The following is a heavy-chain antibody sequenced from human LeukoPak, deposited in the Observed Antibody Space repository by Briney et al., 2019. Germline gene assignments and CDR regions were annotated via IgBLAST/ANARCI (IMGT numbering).Heavy chain of an antibody. CDR2: INPTGGST. D-gene: IGHD2-21*02. J-gene: IGHJ4*02. CDR3: ARDHYHKIHSVMVTAPDY. CDR1: GYTFTSYY. V-gene: IGHV1-46*01. Sequence: WASVKVSCKASGYTFTSYYMHWVRQAPGEGLEWMGIINPTGGSTSYAQKFQGRVTMTRDTSTSTVYMELSSLKDTAVYYCARDHYHKIHSVMVTAPDYWGQGTLVIVSS.